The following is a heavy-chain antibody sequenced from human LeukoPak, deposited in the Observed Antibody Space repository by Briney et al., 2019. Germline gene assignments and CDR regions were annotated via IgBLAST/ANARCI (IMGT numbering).Heavy chain of an antibody. J-gene: IGHJ1*01. D-gene: IGHD2-2*02. V-gene: IGHV4-34*01. Sequence: SETLSLTCAVYGGSFSGYYWSWIRQPPGKGLEWIGEINHSESTNYNPSLKSRVTISVDTSKNQFSLKLSSVTAADTAVYYCARGLYGYFQHWGQGTLVTVSS. CDR2: INHSEST. CDR3: ARGLYGYFQH. CDR1: GGSFSGYY.